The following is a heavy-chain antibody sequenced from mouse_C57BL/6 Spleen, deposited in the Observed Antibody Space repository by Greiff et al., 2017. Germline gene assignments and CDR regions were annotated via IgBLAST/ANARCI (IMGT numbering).Heavy chain of an antibody. CDR2: IYPGSGST. J-gene: IGHJ3*01. CDR1: GYTFTSYW. Sequence: QVQLQQPGAELVKPGASVKMSCKASGYTFTSYWITWVKQRPGQGLEWIGDIYPGSGSTNYNEKFKSKATLTVDTSSSTAYMQLSSLTSEDSAVYYCARGRGNYVRGAYWGQGTLVTVSA. CDR3: ARGRGNYVRGAY. V-gene: IGHV1-55*01. D-gene: IGHD2-1*01.